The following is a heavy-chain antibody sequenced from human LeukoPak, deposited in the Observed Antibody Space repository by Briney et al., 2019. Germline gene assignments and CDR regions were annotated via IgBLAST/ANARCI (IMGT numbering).Heavy chain of an antibody. CDR3: AKNGQTGFSFDP. D-gene: IGHD3-9*01. CDR1: GGSISSGHW. CDR2: IAHSVGT. V-gene: IGHV4-4*02. Sequence: PSGTLSLTCADSGGSISSGHWWSWVRQVPGKGLEWIGEIAHSVGTNYNPSLKSRVTISVDTSKNQLSLDLNSVTAADTAVYHCAKNGQTGFSFDPWGQGTLVTVSS. J-gene: IGHJ5*02.